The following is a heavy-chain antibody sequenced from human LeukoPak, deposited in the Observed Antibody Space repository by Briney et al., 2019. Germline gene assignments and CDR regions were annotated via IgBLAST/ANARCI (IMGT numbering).Heavy chain of an antibody. V-gene: IGHV3-11*01. D-gene: IGHD2-21*02. CDR3: ARDLAVVTAIDYYYYYGMDV. CDR1: GFTFSDYY. J-gene: IGHJ6*02. CDR2: ISSSGSTI. Sequence: GGSLRLSCAASGFTFSDYYMSWIRQAPGKGLERVSYISSSGSTIYYADSVKGRFTISRDNAKNSLYLQMNSLRAEDTAVYYCARDLAVVTAIDYYYYYGMDVWGQGTTVTVSS.